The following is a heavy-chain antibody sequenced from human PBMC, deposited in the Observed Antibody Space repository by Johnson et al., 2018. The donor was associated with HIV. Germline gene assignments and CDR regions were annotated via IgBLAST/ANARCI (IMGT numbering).Heavy chain of an antibody. CDR1: RFNFKTYT. V-gene: IGHV3-30*04. CDR3: ARPRMAVLPAGALDM. CDR2: MSNDGKNS. Sequence: QVQLVESGGGVVQPGRSLRLSCAASRFNFKTYTMHWVRQAPGKGLEWVALMSNDGKNSFYADSVKGRFTISRDNSKNILYLQMNSLRVEDTAVYYCARPRMAVLPAGALDMWGPGTMVTVSS. D-gene: IGHD2-2*01. J-gene: IGHJ3*02.